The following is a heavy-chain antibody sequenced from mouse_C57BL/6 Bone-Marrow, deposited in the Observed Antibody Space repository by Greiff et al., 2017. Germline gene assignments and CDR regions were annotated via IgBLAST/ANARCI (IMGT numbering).Heavy chain of an antibody. CDR3: ERWEGYDYDGYFDY. Sequence: QVQLQQSGAELARPGASVKLSCKASGYTFTSYGISWVKQRTGQGLEWIGEIYPRSGNTYYNETFKGKATLTADKSSSTAYMELRSLTSEDSAVXFCERWEGYDYDGYFDYWGQGTTLTVSS. CDR2: IYPRSGNT. V-gene: IGHV1-81*01. D-gene: IGHD2-4*01. J-gene: IGHJ2*01. CDR1: GYTFTSYG.